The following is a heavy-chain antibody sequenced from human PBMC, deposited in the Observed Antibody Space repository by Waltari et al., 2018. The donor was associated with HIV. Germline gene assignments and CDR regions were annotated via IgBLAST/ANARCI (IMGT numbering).Heavy chain of an antibody. CDR1: GGSISSYY. D-gene: IGHD5-18*01. CDR3: ARGSIQLWNGGMDV. Sequence: QVQLQESGPGLVKPSETLSLTCTVSGGSISSYYWSWIRQPPGKGLEWIGYIYYSGSTNYNPSLKSRVTISVDTSKNQFSLKLSSVTAADTAVYYCARGSIQLWNGGMDVWGQGTTVTVSS. V-gene: IGHV4-59*01. CDR2: IYYSGST. J-gene: IGHJ6*02.